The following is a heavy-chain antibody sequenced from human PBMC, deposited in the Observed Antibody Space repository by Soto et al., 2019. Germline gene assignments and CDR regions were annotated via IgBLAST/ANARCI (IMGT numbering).Heavy chain of an antibody. V-gene: IGHV4-59*01. D-gene: IGHD3-10*01. CDR3: ARVDIWFGGVAAGYYGMDV. Sequence: PSETVSLTCTVSGGSISSYYWSWIRQPPGKGLEWIGYIYYSGSTNYNPSLKSRVTISVDTSKNQFSLKLSSVTAADTAVYYCARVDIWFGGVAAGYYGMDVWGQGTTVTVSS. CDR2: IYYSGST. CDR1: GGSISSYY. J-gene: IGHJ6*02.